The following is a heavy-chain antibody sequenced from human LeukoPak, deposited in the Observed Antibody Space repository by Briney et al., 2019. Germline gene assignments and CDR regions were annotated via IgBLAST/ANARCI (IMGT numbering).Heavy chain of an antibody. J-gene: IGHJ4*02. CDR3: ATGYSSTWYYFDY. CDR1: GDSISSYY. Sequence: PSETLSLTCTVSGDSISSYYWSWIRQPPGKGLEWIGYIYHSGGTNYNPSLKSRVTISVDTSKSQFSLKLSSVTAADTAVYYCATGYSSTWYYFDYWGQGTLVTVSS. V-gene: IGHV4-59*01. D-gene: IGHD6-13*01. CDR2: IYHSGGT.